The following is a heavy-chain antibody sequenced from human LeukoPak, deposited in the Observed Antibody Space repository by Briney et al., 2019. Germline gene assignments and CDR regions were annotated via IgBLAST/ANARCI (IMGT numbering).Heavy chain of an antibody. D-gene: IGHD6-13*01. CDR3: ARSITSSWYGDFQH. J-gene: IGHJ1*01. CDR2: IYYSGST. CDR1: GGSMSGYF. Sequence: SETLSLTCTVSGGSMSGYFWSWIRQPPGKGLHWIGYIYYSGSTNYNPSLKSRVTISVDTSKNQFSLKLSSVTAADTAVYYCARSITSSWYGDFQHWGQGTLVTVSS. V-gene: IGHV4-59*01.